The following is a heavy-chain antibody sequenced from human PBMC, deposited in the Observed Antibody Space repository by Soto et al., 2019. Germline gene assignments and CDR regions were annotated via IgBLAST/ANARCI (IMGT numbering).Heavy chain of an antibody. J-gene: IGHJ4*02. CDR2: ISGSGGST. Sequence: GGSLRLSCAASGFTFSSYAMSWVRQAPGKGLEWVSAISGSGGSTYYADSVKGRFTISRDNSKNTLYLQMNSLRAEDTAVYDCAKTPRTTYYDFWSGYLGVNFGYWGQGTLVTVSS. CDR3: AKTPRTTYYDFWSGYLGVNFGY. V-gene: IGHV3-23*01. CDR1: GFTFSSYA. D-gene: IGHD3-3*01.